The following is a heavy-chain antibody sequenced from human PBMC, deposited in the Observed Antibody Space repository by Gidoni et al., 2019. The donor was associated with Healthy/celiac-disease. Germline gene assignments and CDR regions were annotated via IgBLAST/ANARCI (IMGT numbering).Heavy chain of an antibody. Sequence: QVQLQESGPGLVKPSETLSLTCTGSGGSISSYYWSWIRQPPGKGLEWIGYIYYSGSTNYNPSLKSRVTISVDTSKNQFSLKLSSVTAADTAVYYCARDGGYSGYDYGSWFDPWGQGTLVTVSS. CDR3: ARDGGYSGYDYGSWFDP. D-gene: IGHD5-12*01. J-gene: IGHJ5*02. CDR1: GGSISSYY. V-gene: IGHV4-59*01. CDR2: IYYSGST.